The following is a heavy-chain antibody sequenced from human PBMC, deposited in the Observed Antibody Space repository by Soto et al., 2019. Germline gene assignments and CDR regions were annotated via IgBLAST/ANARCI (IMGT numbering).Heavy chain of an antibody. J-gene: IGHJ5*02. CDR2: IYYSGST. V-gene: IGHV4-59*01. D-gene: IGHD3-3*01. Sequence: PSETLSLTCTVSGGSISSYYWSWIRQPPGKGLEWIGYIYYSGSTNYNPSLKSRVTISVDTSKNQFSLKLSSVTAADTAVYYCARVDYDFSSGYSIDPWGQGTLVTVSS. CDR3: ARVDYDFSSGYSIDP. CDR1: GGSISSYY.